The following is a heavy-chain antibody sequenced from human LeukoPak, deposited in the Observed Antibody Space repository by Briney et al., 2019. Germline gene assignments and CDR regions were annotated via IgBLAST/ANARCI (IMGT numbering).Heavy chain of an antibody. Sequence: GESLKISCKGSGYSFTSYWIGWVRQMPGKGLEWMGIMYPGDSDTRYSPSFQGQVTISADKSISTAFLQWSSLKASDTAMYYCARLGIMATPAEGNAFDIWGQGTMVTVSS. D-gene: IGHD5-24*01. CDR2: MYPGDSDT. CDR1: GYSFTSYW. J-gene: IGHJ3*02. CDR3: ARLGIMATPAEGNAFDI. V-gene: IGHV5-51*01.